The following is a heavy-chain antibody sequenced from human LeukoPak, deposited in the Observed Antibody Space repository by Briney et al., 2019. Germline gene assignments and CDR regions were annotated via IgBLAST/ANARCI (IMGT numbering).Heavy chain of an antibody. D-gene: IGHD3-10*01. J-gene: IGHJ4*02. CDR1: GGSISSYY. Sequence: PSETLSLTCTVSGGSISSYYWSWIRQPPGKGLEWIGYIYYSGSTNYNPSLKSRVTISVDTSKNQFSLKLSSVTAADTAVYFCARRRRGGYFDYWGQGTLVTVSS. V-gene: IGHV4-59*08. CDR2: IYYSGST. CDR3: ARRRRGGYFDY.